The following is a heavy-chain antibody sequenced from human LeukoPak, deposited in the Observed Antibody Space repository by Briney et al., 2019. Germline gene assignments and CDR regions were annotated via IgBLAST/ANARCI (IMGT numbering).Heavy chain of an antibody. D-gene: IGHD1-1*01. Sequence: GGSLRLSCAASGFTFSSYGMHWVRQAPGKGLEWVAFIRYDGSNKYYADSVKGRFTISRDNSKNTLYLQMNSLRADDTTVYYCAKDPYNWNDGAIWFDPWGQGTLVTVSS. CDR2: IRYDGSNK. CDR1: GFTFSSYG. CDR3: AKDPYNWNDGAIWFDP. V-gene: IGHV3-30*02. J-gene: IGHJ5*02.